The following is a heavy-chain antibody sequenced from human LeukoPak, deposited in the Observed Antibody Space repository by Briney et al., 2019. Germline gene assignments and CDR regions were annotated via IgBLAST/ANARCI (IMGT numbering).Heavy chain of an antibody. D-gene: IGHD2/OR15-2a*01. CDR3: ARARDPERFNRAFDF. J-gene: IGHJ4*02. V-gene: IGHV4-59*01. Sequence: PSETLSLTCTVSGASISTYYWSWIRQPPGKGLEWIGYIYYSGSTNHNPSLKSRVTISVDTSKNHFSLKLSSVTAADTAVYYCARARDPERFNRAFDFWGQGTLVTVSS. CDR1: GASISTYY. CDR2: IYYSGST.